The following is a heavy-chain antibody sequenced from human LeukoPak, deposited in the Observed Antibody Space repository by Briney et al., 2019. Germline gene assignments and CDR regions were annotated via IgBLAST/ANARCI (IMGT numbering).Heavy chain of an antibody. J-gene: IGHJ3*02. D-gene: IGHD5-24*01. CDR1: AFSLSTCA. CDR3: AGHSDVEPRNGYDI. Sequence: GGSLTLACAASAFSLSTCAMHWDRQPPEQGLEGLSSISSNGGMTFYSHSVKGRFSISRDNSKTILYLQMTRLRGEDPAVYYCAGHSDVEPRNGYDIWGQATKPTVSS. CDR2: ISSNGGMT. V-gene: IGHV3-23*01.